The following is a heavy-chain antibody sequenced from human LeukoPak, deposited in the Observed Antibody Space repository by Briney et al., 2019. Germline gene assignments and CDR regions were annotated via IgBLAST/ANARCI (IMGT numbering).Heavy chain of an antibody. CDR1: GDSMGNYY. CDR3: ARSTGFYTTYYMDV. D-gene: IGHD3-22*01. J-gene: IGHJ6*03. V-gene: IGHV4-4*07. CDR2: IRSDGTT. Sequence: SETLSLTCTVSGDSMGNYYWNWLRQPAGKGLEWIGRIRSDGTTYANPSLESAVTISVDTSNNHISLRLSSATAADTAVYYCARSTGFYTTYYMDVWGKGTTVTVSS.